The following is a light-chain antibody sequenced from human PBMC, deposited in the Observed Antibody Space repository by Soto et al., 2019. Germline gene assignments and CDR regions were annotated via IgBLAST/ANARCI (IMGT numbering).Light chain of an antibody. J-gene: IGKJ1*01. Sequence: EVVMTQSPATLSVSPGERATLSCRASQSVSSNLAWYQQKPGQAPRLLIYGASTRATGIPARFSGNGSGTEFTLTISRLEPEDFAVYFCHQYGDSPQTFGQGTKVDIK. CDR2: GAS. CDR3: HQYGDSPQT. CDR1: QSVSSN. V-gene: IGKV3-15*01.